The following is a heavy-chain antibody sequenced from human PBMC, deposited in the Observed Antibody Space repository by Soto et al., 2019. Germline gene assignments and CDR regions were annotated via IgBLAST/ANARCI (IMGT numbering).Heavy chain of an antibody. CDR1: GFVFSDHY. CDR3: VTGLAGPSTTSGY. J-gene: IGHJ4*02. D-gene: IGHD1-1*01. CDR2: TRNKVKNYTT. Sequence: EVQLVESGGGLVQPGGSLRLSCVGSGFVFSDHYMDWVRQAPGKGLEWVSGTRNKVKNYTTEYAASVKGRFSMTRDESRNSGFLHMSSLTIDDTAVYYCVTGLAGPSTTSGYWGQGTLVTVS. V-gene: IGHV3-72*01.